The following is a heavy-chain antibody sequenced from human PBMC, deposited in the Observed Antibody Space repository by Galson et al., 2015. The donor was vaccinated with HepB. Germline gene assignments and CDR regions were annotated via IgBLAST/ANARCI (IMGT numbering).Heavy chain of an antibody. CDR1: GYTFTSYG. CDR2: ISAYNGNT. V-gene: IGHV1-18*01. J-gene: IGHJ5*02. CDR3: AREGPVAATGWFDP. Sequence: SVKVSCKASGYTFTSYGISWVRQAPGQGLEWMGWISAYNGNTNYAQKLQGRVTMTTDTSTSAAYMELRSLRSDDTAVYYCAREGPVAATGWFDPWGQGTLVTVSS. D-gene: IGHD6-19*01.